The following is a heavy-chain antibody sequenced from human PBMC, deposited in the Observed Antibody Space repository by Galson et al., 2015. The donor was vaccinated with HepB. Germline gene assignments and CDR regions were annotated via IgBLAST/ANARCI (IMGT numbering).Heavy chain of an antibody. Sequence: TLSLTCPVSGGSISSGSYYWSWIRQPAGKGLEWIGRIYTSGSTNYNPSPKSRVTISVDTSKNQFSLKLSSVTAADTAVYYCARRELVMNAFDIWGQGTMVTVSS. CDR2: IYTSGST. D-gene: IGHD3-9*01. V-gene: IGHV4-61*02. J-gene: IGHJ3*02. CDR1: GGSISSGSYY. CDR3: ARRELVMNAFDI.